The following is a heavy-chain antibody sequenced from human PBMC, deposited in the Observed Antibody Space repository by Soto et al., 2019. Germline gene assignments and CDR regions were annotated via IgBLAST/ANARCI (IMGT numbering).Heavy chain of an antibody. J-gene: IGHJ5*02. CDR3: ARRDYCSGGSCYNNWFDP. V-gene: IGHV1-69*13. Sequence: GASVKVSCKASGGTFSSYAISWVRQAPGQGLEWMGGIIPIFGTANYAQKFQGRVTITADESTSTAYMELSSLRSEDTAVYYCARRDYCSGGSCYNNWFDPWGPGTLVTVYS. D-gene: IGHD2-15*01. CDR2: IIPIFGTA. CDR1: GGTFSSYA.